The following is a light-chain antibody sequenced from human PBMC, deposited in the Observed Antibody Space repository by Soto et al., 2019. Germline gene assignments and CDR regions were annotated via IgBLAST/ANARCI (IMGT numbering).Light chain of an antibody. V-gene: IGKV1-39*01. CDR1: QYINSY. Sequence: DLQMTQSPSSLSASVGDRVTITCRASQYINSYLNWYQQKPGKAPKFLIYAASSLQSGVPSRFSGSGSGTDFTLTITSLQPEDFATYYCQQSYILPLTFGPGTKVDIK. J-gene: IGKJ3*01. CDR3: QQSYILPLT. CDR2: AAS.